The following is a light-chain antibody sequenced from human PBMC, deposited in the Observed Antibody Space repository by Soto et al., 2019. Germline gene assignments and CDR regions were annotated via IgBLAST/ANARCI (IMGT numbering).Light chain of an antibody. V-gene: IGLV2-8*01. CDR1: SSDVGGYNY. CDR2: DVS. CDR3: SSYVGSNNYV. J-gene: IGLJ1*01. Sequence: QSALTQPPSASGSPGQSVTISCTGTSSDVGGYNYVSWYQQHPGKAPKVMIYDVSKRPSGVPDRFSGSKSGNTASLTVSGLQAEDEADYYCSSYVGSNNYVFGTGTKLTVL.